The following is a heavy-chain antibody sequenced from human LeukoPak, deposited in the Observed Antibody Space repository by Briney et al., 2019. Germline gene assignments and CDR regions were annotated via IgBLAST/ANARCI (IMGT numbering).Heavy chain of an antibody. Sequence: QTLSLTCAISGDSVSRNGAAWNWIRQSPSRGLEWLGRTYYMSKWYHHYAVSVKSRITINADTLKNQFSLQLNSVTPEDTAVYYCARVSTLYSYYFDYWGQGALVTVSS. J-gene: IGHJ4*02. V-gene: IGHV6-1*01. CDR2: TYYMSKWYH. CDR1: GDSVSRNGAA. D-gene: IGHD3-16*01. CDR3: ARVSTLYSYYFDY.